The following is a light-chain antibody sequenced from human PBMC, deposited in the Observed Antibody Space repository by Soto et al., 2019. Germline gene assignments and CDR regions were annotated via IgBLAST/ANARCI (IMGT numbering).Light chain of an antibody. J-gene: IGKJ3*01. CDR1: QNISMS. CDR2: AAS. V-gene: IGKV1-39*01. Sequence: DILMTQSPSSLSASLGDRVTISCRASQNISMSLSWFQQEPGKAPRLLIYAASNLQAGVPSRFSGSRSGTDFTLTVNSLEPEDFATYYCQQRRNSRFTFGAGTRVDVK. CDR3: QQRRNSRFT.